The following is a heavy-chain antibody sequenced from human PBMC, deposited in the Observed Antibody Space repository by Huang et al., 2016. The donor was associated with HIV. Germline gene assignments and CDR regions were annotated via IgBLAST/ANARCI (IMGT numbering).Heavy chain of an antibody. CDR3: ARDSQQWLVEDY. J-gene: IGHJ4*02. D-gene: IGHD6-19*01. CDR1: GFTFSSYW. V-gene: IGHV3-74*01. Sequence: EVQLVESGGGLVQPGGSLRLSCGASGFTFSSYWMHWVRQAPGKGLVWVSRSNSDGSSTSYADSVKGRFTISRDNAKNTLYLQMNSLRAEDTAVYYCARDSQQWLVEDYWGQGTLVTVSS. CDR2: SNSDGSST.